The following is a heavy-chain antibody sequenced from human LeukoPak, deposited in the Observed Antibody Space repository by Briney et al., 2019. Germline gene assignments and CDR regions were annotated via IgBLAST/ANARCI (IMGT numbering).Heavy chain of an antibody. V-gene: IGHV4-38-2*02. Sequence: SETLSLTCTVSGFSISSGYYWGWIRQPPGTGLEWIGSIYHSGSTYYNPSLKSRVTISVDTSKNQFSLKLSSVTAADTAVYYCASVVTPDAFDIWGQGTMVTVSS. D-gene: IGHD4-23*01. CDR2: IYHSGST. CDR1: GFSISSGYY. CDR3: ASVVTPDAFDI. J-gene: IGHJ3*02.